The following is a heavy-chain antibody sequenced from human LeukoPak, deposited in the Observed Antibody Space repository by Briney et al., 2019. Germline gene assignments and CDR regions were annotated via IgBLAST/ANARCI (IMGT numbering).Heavy chain of an antibody. D-gene: IGHD2-15*01. Sequence: GGALRLSCAASGFTFDDYGMSWVRQAPGKGLEGVANIKQDGSEKYNVDSAKGRFTISRDTAKNSLYLHMNSLRAEDTAVYYCATNGDIIVVVAATYFDYWGQGTLVTVSS. J-gene: IGHJ4*02. V-gene: IGHV3-7*01. CDR2: IKQDGSEK. CDR3: ATNGDIIVVVAATYFDY. CDR1: GFTFDDYG.